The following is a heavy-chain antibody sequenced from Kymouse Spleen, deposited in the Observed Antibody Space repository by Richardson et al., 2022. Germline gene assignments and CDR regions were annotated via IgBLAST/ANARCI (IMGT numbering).Heavy chain of an antibody. D-gene: IGHD1-7*01. CDR2: INHSGST. J-gene: IGHJ3*02. CDR3: ARGSITGTTSYAFDI. Sequence: QVQLQQWGAGLLKPSETLSLTCAVYGGSFSGYYWSWIRQPPGKGLEWIGEINHSGSTNYNPSLKSRVTISVDTSKNQFSLKLSSVTAADTAVYYCARGSITGTTSYAFDIWGQGTMVTVSS. CDR1: GGSFSGYY. V-gene: IGHV4-34*01.